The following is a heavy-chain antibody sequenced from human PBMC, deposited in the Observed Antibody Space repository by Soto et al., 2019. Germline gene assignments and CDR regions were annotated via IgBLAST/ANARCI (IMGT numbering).Heavy chain of an antibody. Sequence: QDQLVQSGAEVKKPGASVTVSCKASGYSFTNYGVTWVRQAPGQGLEWMGWISAFNGNTHYAQNLQGRGTMTTDASTSTAYMELRSLRSYDTAVYYCARDRGVAPPVAGNTHYYYYMDVWGKGTTVTVSS. J-gene: IGHJ6*03. D-gene: IGHD6-19*01. V-gene: IGHV1-18*01. CDR3: ARDRGVAPPVAGNTHYYYYMDV. CDR1: GYSFTNYG. CDR2: ISAFNGNT.